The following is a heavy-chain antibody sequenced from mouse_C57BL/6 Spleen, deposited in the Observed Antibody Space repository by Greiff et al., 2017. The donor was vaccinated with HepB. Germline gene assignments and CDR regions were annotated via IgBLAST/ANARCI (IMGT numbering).Heavy chain of an antibody. J-gene: IGHJ2*01. D-gene: IGHD1-1*01. Sequence: QVQLKESGAELAKPGASVKLSCKASGYTFTSYWMHWVKQRPGQGLEWIGYINPSSGYTKYNQKFKDKATLTADKSSSTAYMQLSSLTYEDSAVYYGARSYYGSSRGDYFDYWGQGTTLTVSS. CDR3: ARSYYGSSRGDYFDY. CDR1: GYTFTSYW. V-gene: IGHV1-7*01. CDR2: INPSSGYT.